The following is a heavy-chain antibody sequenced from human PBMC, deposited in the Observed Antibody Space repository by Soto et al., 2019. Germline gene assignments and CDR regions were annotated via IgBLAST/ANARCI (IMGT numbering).Heavy chain of an antibody. D-gene: IGHD2-15*01. Sequence: QVQLEQSGAEVKKPGASVKVSCKASGYTFTSYGISWGGQAPGQGPEGMGGVSAYNGNTNYAQKLQGRVTMTTDTSTSTSYMELRSLRSDDTAVYYCARVGGIGYCSGGSCHTYNAFDIWGQGTIVTVSS. CDR1: GYTFTSYG. CDR3: ARVGGIGYCSGGSCHTYNAFDI. CDR2: VSAYNGNT. V-gene: IGHV1-18*01. J-gene: IGHJ3*02.